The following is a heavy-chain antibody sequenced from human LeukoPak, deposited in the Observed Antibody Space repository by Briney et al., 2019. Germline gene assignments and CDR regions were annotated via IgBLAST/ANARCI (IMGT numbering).Heavy chain of an antibody. CDR1: GGTFSSYA. J-gene: IGHJ4*02. Sequence: SVKVFCKASGGTFSSYAISWVRQAPGQGLEWMGGIIPIFGTANYAQKFQGRVTITADESTSTAYMELSSLGSEDTAVYYCASSRRITIFGVVTSQFDYWGQGTLVTVSS. CDR3: ASSRRITIFGVVTSQFDY. D-gene: IGHD3-3*01. V-gene: IGHV1-69*13. CDR2: IIPIFGTA.